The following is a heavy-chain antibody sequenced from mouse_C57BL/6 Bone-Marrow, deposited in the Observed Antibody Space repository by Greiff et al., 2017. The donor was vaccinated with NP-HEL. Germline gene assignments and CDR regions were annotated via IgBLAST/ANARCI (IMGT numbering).Heavy chain of an antibody. V-gene: IGHV1-9*01. J-gene: IGHJ4*01. CDR3: ARHYGYDDYAMDY. CDR2: ILPGSGST. Sequence: QVQLQQPGAELVKPGASVKLSCKASGYTFTSYWMHWVKQRPGHGLEWIGEILPGSGSTNYNEKFKGKATFTADTSSNTAYMQLSSLTTEDSAIYYCARHYGYDDYAMDYWGQGTSVTVSS. CDR1: GYTFTSYW. D-gene: IGHD2-2*01.